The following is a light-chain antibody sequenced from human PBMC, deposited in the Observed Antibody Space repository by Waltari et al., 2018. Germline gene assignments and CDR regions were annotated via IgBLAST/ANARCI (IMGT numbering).Light chain of an antibody. V-gene: IGKV1-8*01. CDR1: QGVSTY. CDR3: QQYHDYPWT. J-gene: IGKJ1*01. CDR2: AAS. Sequence: AIRMTQSPSSLSASIGDRVTISCRASQGVSTYLTWYQQKPGKAPILLIQAASTLQSGVPSRFSGSGTGTDFTLTITCLQSEDFATYYCQQYHDYPWTFGQGTKVEI.